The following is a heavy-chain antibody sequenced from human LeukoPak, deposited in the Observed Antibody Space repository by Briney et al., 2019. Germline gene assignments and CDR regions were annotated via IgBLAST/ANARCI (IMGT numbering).Heavy chain of an antibody. J-gene: IGHJ4*02. D-gene: IGHD3-10*01. CDR2: IYSGGST. Sequence: GGSLRLSCAASGFTVSSNYMSWVRQAPGKGLEWVSVIYSGGSTYYADSVKGRFTISRDNSKNTLYLQMNSLRAEDTAVYYCARARDPDYYGSGSPFDYWGQGTLVTVSS. V-gene: IGHV3-66*01. CDR1: GFTVSSNY. CDR3: ARARDPDYYGSGSPFDY.